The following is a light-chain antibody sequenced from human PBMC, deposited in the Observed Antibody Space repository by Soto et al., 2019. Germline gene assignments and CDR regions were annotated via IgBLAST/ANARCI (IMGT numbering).Light chain of an antibody. CDR3: QQYGSSPPVT. J-gene: IGKJ1*01. Sequence: EIVLAQSPGTLSLSPGERATLSCRASQSVTNSFLAWYQQKPGQAPRLLIYGAYTRATGIPVRFSGSGSGTDFTLTISRLEPEDFAAYYCQQYGSSPPVTFGQGTKVDI. CDR1: QSVTNSF. V-gene: IGKV3-20*01. CDR2: GAY.